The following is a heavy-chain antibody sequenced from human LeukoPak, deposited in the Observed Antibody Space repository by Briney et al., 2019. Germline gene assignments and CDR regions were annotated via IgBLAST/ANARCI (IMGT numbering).Heavy chain of an antibody. CDR2: ISYDGSNK. J-gene: IGHJ4*02. CDR1: GFTFSSYA. CDR3: ARVGSGYWGYFDY. Sequence: GGSLRLSCAASGFTFSSYAMHWVRQAPGKGLEWVAVISYDGSNKYYADSVKGRFTISRDNSKNTLYLQMNSLRAEDTAVYYCARVGSGYWGYFDYWGQGTLVTVSS. V-gene: IGHV3-30-3*01. D-gene: IGHD3-22*01.